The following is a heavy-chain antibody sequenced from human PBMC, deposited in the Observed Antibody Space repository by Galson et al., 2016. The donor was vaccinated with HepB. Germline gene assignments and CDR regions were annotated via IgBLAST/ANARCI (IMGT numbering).Heavy chain of an antibody. D-gene: IGHD6-25*01. V-gene: IGHV3-23*01. CDR2: ISVGSSNT. CDR1: GFTFSHYA. CDR3: AKTTSGWPRLGAMDV. Sequence: SLRLSCAASGFTFSHYAMNWVRLAPGKGLEWVSGISVGSSNTNYAVAVQGRFTISRDDSRNTLYLHMNSLRADDTAVYYCAKTTSGWPRLGAMDVWGQGTTVTVSS. J-gene: IGHJ6*02.